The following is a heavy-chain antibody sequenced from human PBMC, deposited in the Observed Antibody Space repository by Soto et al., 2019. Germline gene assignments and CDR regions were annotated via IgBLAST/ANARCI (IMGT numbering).Heavy chain of an antibody. D-gene: IGHD1-26*01. Sequence: GESLKISCKDSGYNFTTYWIAWVRQMPGRGLGWMGIIYPGDSATRYSPSFKGQVTISADKSISAAYLHWNSLQASDSAMYYCAKRRNVVGAPFDSWGQGTLVTVSS. J-gene: IGHJ4*02. CDR2: IYPGDSAT. CDR1: GYNFTTYW. V-gene: IGHV5-51*01. CDR3: AKRRNVVGAPFDS.